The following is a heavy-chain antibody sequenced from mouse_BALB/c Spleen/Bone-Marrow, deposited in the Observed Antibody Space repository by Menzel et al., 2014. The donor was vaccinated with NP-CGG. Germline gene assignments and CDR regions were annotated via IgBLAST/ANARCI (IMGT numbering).Heavy chain of an antibody. V-gene: IGHV1-14*01. J-gene: IGHJ2*02. Sequence: EVKLVESGPELVKPGASVKMSCKASGYTFTSYILHWVKQKPGQGLEWIGYINPYNDGTKYNEKFKGKATLTSDKFSSATYMELSSLTSEDSAVYYCARGGGHYFDYWGQGTSLTVSS. CDR2: INPYNDGT. CDR3: ARGGGHYFDY. CDR1: GYTFTSYI.